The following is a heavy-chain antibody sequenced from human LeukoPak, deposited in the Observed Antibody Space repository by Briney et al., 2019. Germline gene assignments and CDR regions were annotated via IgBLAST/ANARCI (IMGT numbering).Heavy chain of an antibody. Sequence: RASVKVSCKVSGYTLTELSMHWVRQAPGKGLEWMGGFDPEDGETIYAQKFQGRVTMTEDTSTDTAYMELSSLRSEDTAVYYCAYVWGSYRYLDYWGQGTLVTVSS. CDR3: AYVWGSYRYLDY. CDR1: GYTLTELS. D-gene: IGHD3-16*02. V-gene: IGHV1-24*01. J-gene: IGHJ4*02. CDR2: FDPEDGET.